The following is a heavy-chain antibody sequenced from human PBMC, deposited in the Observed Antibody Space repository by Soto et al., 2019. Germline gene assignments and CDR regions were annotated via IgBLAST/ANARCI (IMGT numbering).Heavy chain of an antibody. Sequence: SETLSLTCTVSGGSISSYYWSWIRQPPGKGLEWIGYIYYSGSTNYNPSLKSRVTISVDTSKNQFSLKLSSVTAADTAVYYCARVGYDSSGYYDNFDYWGQGTLVTVPQ. D-gene: IGHD3-22*01. CDR3: ARVGYDSSGYYDNFDY. J-gene: IGHJ4*02. CDR2: IYYSGST. CDR1: GGSISSYY. V-gene: IGHV4-59*01.